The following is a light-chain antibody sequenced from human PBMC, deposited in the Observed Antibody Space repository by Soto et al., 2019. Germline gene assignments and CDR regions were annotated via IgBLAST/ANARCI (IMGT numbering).Light chain of an antibody. CDR3: CSYAGSYTLYV. CDR1: SSDVGGYNS. V-gene: IGLV2-11*01. Sequence: QSVLTQPRSVSGSPGQSVTISCTGTSSDVGGYNSVSWYQQHPGKAPKLMIYDVSKRPSGVPDRFSGSKSGNTASLTISGLQAEDEADYYCCSYAGSYTLYVFGTGTKLTVL. J-gene: IGLJ1*01. CDR2: DVS.